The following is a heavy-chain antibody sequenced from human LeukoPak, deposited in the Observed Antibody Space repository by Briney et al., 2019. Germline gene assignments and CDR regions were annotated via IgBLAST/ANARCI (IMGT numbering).Heavy chain of an antibody. D-gene: IGHD2-2*01. CDR3: ARRLTQYDCFDP. J-gene: IGHJ5*02. Sequence: SQTLSLTCAISGDSVPSNSVTWNWIRQSPSRGLEWLGRTYYGSTWYNDYAVSVRGRITVNPDTSKNQFSLHLNSVTPEDTAVYYCARRLTQYDCFDPWGQGILVTVSS. V-gene: IGHV6-1*01. CDR2: TYYGSTWYN. CDR1: GDSVPSNSVT.